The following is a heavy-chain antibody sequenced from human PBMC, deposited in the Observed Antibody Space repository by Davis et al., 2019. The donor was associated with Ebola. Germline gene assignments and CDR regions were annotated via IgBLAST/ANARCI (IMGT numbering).Heavy chain of an antibody. CDR3: ASPGPVGGSYLHY. V-gene: IGHV3-64*04. CDR2: ISSNGMST. J-gene: IGHJ4*02. Sequence: GGSLRLSCVASGFTFSNYGMQWVRQAPGKGLEYVSGISSNGMSTYYADSVKGRFTISRDNSKNTLYLQMNSLRAEDTAVYYCASPGPVGGSYLHYWGQGTLVTVSS. CDR1: GFTFSNYG. D-gene: IGHD1-26*01.